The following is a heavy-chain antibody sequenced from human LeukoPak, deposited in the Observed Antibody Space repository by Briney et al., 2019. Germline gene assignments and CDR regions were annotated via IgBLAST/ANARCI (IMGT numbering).Heavy chain of an antibody. CDR2: IYYSGST. Sequence: PSETLSLTCTVSGDSISSYYWSWIRQPPGKGLEWIGYIYYSGSTNYNPSLKSRVTISLDTSKNQFSLKPTSVTAADTAVYYCASLTTASAFDIWGQGTMVTVSS. CDR1: GDSISSYY. CDR3: ASLTTASAFDI. V-gene: IGHV4-59*08. J-gene: IGHJ3*02. D-gene: IGHD4-11*01.